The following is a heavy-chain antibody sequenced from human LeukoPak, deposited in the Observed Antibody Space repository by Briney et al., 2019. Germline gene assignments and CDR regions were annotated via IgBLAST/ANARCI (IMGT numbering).Heavy chain of an antibody. D-gene: IGHD2-2*01. J-gene: IGHJ4*02. CDR3: ARTNAWHPGDY. Sequence: GGSVRLSCAASGFMFSSYWMTWVRQAPGKGLEWVANINQDGSIRYYVGSVQGRFTISRDNAKNSLYLQMYSLRAEDTAVYYCARTNAWHPGDYWGQGTLVTVSS. CDR1: GFMFSSYW. CDR2: INQDGSIR. V-gene: IGHV3-7*01.